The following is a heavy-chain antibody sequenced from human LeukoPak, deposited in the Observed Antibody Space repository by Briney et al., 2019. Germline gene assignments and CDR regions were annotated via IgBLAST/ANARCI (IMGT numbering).Heavy chain of an antibody. CDR3: VRVSGFCTNGVCPSFDP. J-gene: IGHJ5*02. V-gene: IGHV3-30-3*01. CDR1: GFTFTNYA. Sequence: GRSLRLCCAASGFTFTNYAMNWVRQAPGKGLEWVATVSYDGTDTSYADSVKGRFPIFRDNSKNTLYLQMNSLRTEDTAVYYCVRVSGFCTNGVCPSFDPWGQGTLVTVSS. CDR2: VSYDGTDT. D-gene: IGHD2-8*01.